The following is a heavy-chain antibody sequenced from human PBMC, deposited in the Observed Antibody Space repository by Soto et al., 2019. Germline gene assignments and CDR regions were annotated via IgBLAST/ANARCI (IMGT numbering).Heavy chain of an antibody. D-gene: IGHD3-22*01. CDR2: ISYDGSNK. J-gene: IGHJ4*02. Sequence: PGGSLRLSCAASGFTFSSYGMHWVRQAPGKGLEWVAVISYDGSNKYYADSVKGRFTISRDNSKNTLYLQMNGLRAEDTAVYYCANPYYYDSRGYYYSDYRGQGTLVTVSS. CDR3: ANPYYYDSRGYYYSDY. CDR1: GFTFSSYG. V-gene: IGHV3-30*18.